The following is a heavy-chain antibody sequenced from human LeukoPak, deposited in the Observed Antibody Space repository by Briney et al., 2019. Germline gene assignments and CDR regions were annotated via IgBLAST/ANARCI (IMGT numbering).Heavy chain of an antibody. D-gene: IGHD3-16*01. Sequence: ASVKVSCKASGYTFTNYGVSWVRQAPGQGLEWMGWISAYNGNTNYAQKLQGRVTMTTDTSTSTAYMELRSLRSDDTAVYYCARSDYVWGSPDYWGQGTLVTVSS. CDR2: ISAYNGNT. CDR1: GYTFTNYG. J-gene: IGHJ4*02. V-gene: IGHV1-18*01. CDR3: ARSDYVWGSPDY.